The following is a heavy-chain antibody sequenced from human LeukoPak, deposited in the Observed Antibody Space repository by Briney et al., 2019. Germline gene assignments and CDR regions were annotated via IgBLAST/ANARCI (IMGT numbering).Heavy chain of an antibody. CDR3: ARDLSSGYLGFDY. J-gene: IGHJ4*02. Sequence: GRTVRLSCAASGFTYSSNYMQWVRQAPGKGLEWVAGIWYDGGEKHYADSVKGRLTISRDNSKNTLYLQMHSPRAEDTAVYYCARDLSSGYLGFDYWGQGSLVTVSS. D-gene: IGHD3-22*01. CDR1: GFTYSSNY. V-gene: IGHV3-33*01. CDR2: IWYDGGEK.